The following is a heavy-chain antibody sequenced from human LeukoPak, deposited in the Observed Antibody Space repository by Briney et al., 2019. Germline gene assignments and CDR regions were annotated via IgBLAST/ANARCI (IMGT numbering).Heavy chain of an antibody. V-gene: IGHV3-9*01. CDR2: ISWNSGSI. Sequence: PGGSLRLSCAASGFTFDDYAMHWVRQAPGKGLEWVSGISWNSGSIGYADSVKGRFTISRDNAKNSLYLQMNSLRAEDTALYYCAKGLDIVATITDYFDYWGQGTLVTVSS. CDR1: GFTFDDYA. J-gene: IGHJ4*02. D-gene: IGHD5-12*01. CDR3: AKGLDIVATITDYFDY.